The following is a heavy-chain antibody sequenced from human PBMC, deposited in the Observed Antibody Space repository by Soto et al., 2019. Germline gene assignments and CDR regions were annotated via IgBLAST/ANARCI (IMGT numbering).Heavy chain of an antibody. J-gene: IGHJ6*02. CDR1: GGSIRSYY. D-gene: IGHD2-2*01. CDR2: IYYSGST. CDR3: ARELRGCVSTSCYQGGYYYYGMDV. V-gene: IGHV4-59*01. Sequence: SETLSLTCTVSGGSIRSYYWSWIRQPPGKGLEWIGYIYYSGSTNYNPSLKSRVTISVDTSKNQFSLKLSSVTAADTAVYYCARELRGCVSTSCYQGGYYYYGMDVWGQGTTVTVSS.